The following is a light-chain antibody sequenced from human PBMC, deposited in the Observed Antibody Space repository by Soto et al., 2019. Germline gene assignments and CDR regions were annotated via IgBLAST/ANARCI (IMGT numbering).Light chain of an antibody. J-gene: IGKJ4*01. V-gene: IGKV3-15*01. CDR1: QSASSN. Sequence: EIVMTQSPATLSVSPGERPTLACRASQSASSNLACYQQKPCKAPRLLIYGASTRATGVPARFSGSGSGTEFTLTISSLQSEDCAVYYCQQYKKWLLTFGGVTKVEIK. CDR2: GAS. CDR3: QQYKKWLLT.